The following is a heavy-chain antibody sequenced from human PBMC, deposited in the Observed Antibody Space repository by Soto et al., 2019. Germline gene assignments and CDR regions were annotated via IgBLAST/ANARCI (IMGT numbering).Heavy chain of an antibody. J-gene: IGHJ4*02. CDR1: GGSISSGGYS. D-gene: IGHD6-6*01. CDR2: IYHSGST. Sequence: SETLSLTCAVSGGSISSGGYSWSWIRQPPGKGLEWIGYIYHSGSTYYNPSLKSRVTISVDRSKNQFSLKLSSVTAADTAVYYCASSSIAARKFDYWGQGTLVTVSS. V-gene: IGHV4-30-2*01. CDR3: ASSSIAARKFDY.